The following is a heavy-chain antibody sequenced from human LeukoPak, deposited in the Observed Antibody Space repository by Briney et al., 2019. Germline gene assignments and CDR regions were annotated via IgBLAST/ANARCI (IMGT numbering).Heavy chain of an antibody. CDR2: ISYSGST. D-gene: IGHD6-13*01. V-gene: IGHV4-59*01. CDR3: ARDPTPHSSSWYWFDP. J-gene: IGHJ5*02. CDR1: GGSISSYY. Sequence: SQTLSLTCTVSGGSISSYYWSWIRQPPGKGLEWIGYISYSGSTNFNPSLKSRVTISVDTSKNQFSLKLSSVTAADTAVYYCARDPTPHSSSWYWFDPWGQGTLVTVSS.